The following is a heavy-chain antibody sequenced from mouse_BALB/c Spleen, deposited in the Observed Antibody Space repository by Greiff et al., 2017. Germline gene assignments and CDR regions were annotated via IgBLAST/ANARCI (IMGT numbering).Heavy chain of an antibody. J-gene: IGHJ4*01. CDR3: ASLRNYAMDY. Sequence: QVQLKESGPQLVRPGASVKISCKASGYSFTSYWMHWVKQRPGQGLEWIGMIDPSDSETRLNQKFKDKATLTVDKSSSTAYMQLSSPTSEDSAVYYCASLRNYAMDYWGQGTSVTVSS. CDR2: IDPSDSET. CDR1: GYSFTSYW. V-gene: IGHV1S126*01.